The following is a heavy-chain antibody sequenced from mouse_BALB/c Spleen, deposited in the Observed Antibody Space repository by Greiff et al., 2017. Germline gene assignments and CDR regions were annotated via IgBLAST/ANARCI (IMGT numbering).Heavy chain of an antibody. CDR1: GFNIKDYY. D-gene: IGHD2-14*01. Sequence: VQLKESGAELVRPGALVKLSCKASGFNIKDYYMHWVKQRPEQGLEWIGWIDPENGNTIYDPKFQGKASITADTSSNTAYLQLSSLTSEDTAVYYCASNPYRYDWGFDYWGQGTTLTVSS. CDR3: ASNPYRYDWGFDY. J-gene: IGHJ2*01. CDR2: IDPENGNT. V-gene: IGHV14-1*02.